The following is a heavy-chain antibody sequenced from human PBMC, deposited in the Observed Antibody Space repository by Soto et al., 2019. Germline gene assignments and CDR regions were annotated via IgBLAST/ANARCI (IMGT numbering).Heavy chain of an antibody. D-gene: IGHD2-15*01. Sequence: SVKVSCKASGGTFSSYAISWVRQAPGQGLEWMGGIIPIFGTANYAQKFQGRVTITADESTSTAYMELSSLRSEDTAVYYCARTCSGGTCSFDYWGQGTLVTVSS. CDR2: IIPIFGTA. V-gene: IGHV1-69*13. CDR3: ARTCSGGTCSFDY. J-gene: IGHJ4*02. CDR1: GGTFSSYA.